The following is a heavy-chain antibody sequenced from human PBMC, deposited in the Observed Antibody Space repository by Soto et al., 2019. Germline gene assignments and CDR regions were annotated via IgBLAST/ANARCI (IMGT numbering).Heavy chain of an antibody. CDR3: ARAFFYQGSDSRGYSFDAFDF. CDR1: GYTFTSSG. D-gene: IGHD3-22*01. J-gene: IGHJ3*01. CDR2: ISAHTGSS. Sequence: QVQLVQSGAEVKKPGASVKVSCKASGYTFTSSGMSWVRQAPGQGLEWMGWISAHTGSSEYAQRFQGNVTLTTDRSTSTAYMELRSLRSDDTAVYYCARAFFYQGSDSRGYSFDAFDFWGPGTLVTVSS. V-gene: IGHV1-18*01.